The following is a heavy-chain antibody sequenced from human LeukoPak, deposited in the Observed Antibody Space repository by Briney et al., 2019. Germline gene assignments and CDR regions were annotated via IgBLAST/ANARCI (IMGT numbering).Heavy chain of an antibody. D-gene: IGHD1-1*01. CDR2: IFWDNDS. J-gene: IGHJ5*02. CDR1: GFSVSSPGVG. V-gene: IGHV2-5*02. CDR3: AHRRSDPEKWNRCFDP. Sequence: ESGPTLVNPTQTLTLTCTLSGFSVSSPGVGVGWIRQPPGKASEWLADIFWDNDSRYNPSLRSRLTIVKDTSKNQVVLTMTNLDPVDTGTYYCAHRRSDPEKWNRCFDPWGQGTLVTVSS.